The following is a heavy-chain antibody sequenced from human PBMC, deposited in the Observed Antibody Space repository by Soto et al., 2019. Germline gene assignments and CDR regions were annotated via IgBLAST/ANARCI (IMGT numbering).Heavy chain of an antibody. CDR2: IIPILGIA. J-gene: IGHJ2*01. D-gene: IGHD4-4*01. Sequence: QVKLVQSGAEVKKPGSSVKVSCKASGGTFSSYTISWVRQAPGQGLEWMGRIIPILGIANYAQKFQGRVTITADKSTSTAYMELSSLRSEDTAVYHCARDLYTEGDWYFDLWGRGTLVTVSS. V-gene: IGHV1-69*08. CDR1: GGTFSSYT. CDR3: ARDLYTEGDWYFDL.